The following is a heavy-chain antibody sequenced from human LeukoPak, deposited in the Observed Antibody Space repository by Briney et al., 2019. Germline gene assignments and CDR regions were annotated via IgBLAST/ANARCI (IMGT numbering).Heavy chain of an antibody. J-gene: IGHJ4*02. CDR2: ISYDGSNK. Sequence: PGRSLRLSCAASGFTFSSYAMHWVRQAPGKGLEWVAVISYDGSNKYYADSVKGRFTISRDNSKNMLYLQMNSLRAEDTAVYYCARGHTVTTAFDYWGQGTLVTVSS. D-gene: IGHD4-17*01. CDR1: GFTFSSYA. V-gene: IGHV3-30-3*01. CDR3: ARGHTVTTAFDY.